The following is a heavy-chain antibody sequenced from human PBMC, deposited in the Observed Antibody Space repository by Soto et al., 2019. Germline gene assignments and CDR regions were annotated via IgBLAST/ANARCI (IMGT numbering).Heavy chain of an antibody. CDR1: GGSISSYY. D-gene: IGHD3-10*01. Sequence: SETLSLTCTVSGGSISSYYWSWIRQPPGKGLEWIGYIYYSGSTNYNPSLKSRVNISVDTSKNRFSLTLSSVTAADTAVFYCATSLIRGPFDYWGQGTLVTVSS. CDR3: ATSLIRGPFDY. CDR2: IYYSGST. J-gene: IGHJ4*02. V-gene: IGHV4-59*01.